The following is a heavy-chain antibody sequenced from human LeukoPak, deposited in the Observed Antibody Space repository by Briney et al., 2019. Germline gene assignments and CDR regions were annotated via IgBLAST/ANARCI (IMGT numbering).Heavy chain of an antibody. J-gene: IGHJ4*02. D-gene: IGHD3-9*01. Sequence: NPSETLSLPCTVSGGSISRGGYFWSWIRQHPGKGLEWIGYIYYSGSTYYNPSLKSRVTISVDTSKNQFSLKLSSVTAADTAVYYCARESADDILTGKGRNYFDYWGQGTLVTVSS. V-gene: IGHV4-31*03. CDR3: ARESADDILTGKGRNYFDY. CDR1: GGSISRGGYF. CDR2: IYYSGST.